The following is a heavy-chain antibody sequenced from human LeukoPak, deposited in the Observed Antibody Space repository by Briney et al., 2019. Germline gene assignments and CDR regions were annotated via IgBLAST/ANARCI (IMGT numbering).Heavy chain of an antibody. Sequence: SQTLSLTCAISGDSFSSNSAAWNWLRQSPSRGLEWLRRTYYRSKWYNDYAVAVKSRITINPDTSKNQFSLQLNSVTPEDTAVYYCAREEGREFIFDYWGQGTLVTVSS. D-gene: IGHD5-24*01. CDR1: GDSFSSNSAA. CDR3: AREEGREFIFDY. CDR2: TYYRSKWYN. V-gene: IGHV6-1*01. J-gene: IGHJ4*02.